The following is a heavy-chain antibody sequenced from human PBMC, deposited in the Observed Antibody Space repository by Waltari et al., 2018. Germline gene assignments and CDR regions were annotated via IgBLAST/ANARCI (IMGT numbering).Heavy chain of an antibody. J-gene: IGHJ4*02. V-gene: IGHV3-7*04. Sequence: QLAESGGGLVQPGGSLRLSCRASGFSFSSSWMTWVRQAPGKELEWGANRSRDGSEKSYVGVVESGFTNSRDNAENSLDLQMNSLGVEDTAVYYCARDLMRVAGTLWGQGTLVTVSS. D-gene: IGHD6-13*01. CDR2: RSRDGSEK. CDR1: GFSFSSSW. CDR3: ARDLMRVAGTL.